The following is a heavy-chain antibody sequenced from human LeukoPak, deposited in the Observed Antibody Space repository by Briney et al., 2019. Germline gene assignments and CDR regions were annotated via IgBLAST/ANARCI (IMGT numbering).Heavy chain of an antibody. V-gene: IGHV3-7*01. CDR1: GWTFSNFW. Sequence: GGSLRLSCGASGWTFSNFWMSWIRQAPGKGLERVANMNPDGSATYYLDSVKGRFTISRDNAKTSVYLQMNSLRPDETAVYYCERTLVEVPGHSDLFDFWGQGTLVTVS. J-gene: IGHJ4*02. CDR3: ERTLVEVPGHSDLFDF. D-gene: IGHD2-2*01. CDR2: MNPDGSAT.